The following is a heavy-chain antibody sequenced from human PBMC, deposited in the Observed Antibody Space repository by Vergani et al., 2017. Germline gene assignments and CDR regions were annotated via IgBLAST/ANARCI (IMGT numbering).Heavy chain of an antibody. CDR2: IYTSGST. CDR1: GGSISSGSYY. CDR3: ARYSGIRGIDY. Sequence: QVQLQESGPGLVKPSQTLSLTCTVSGGSISSGSYYWSWIRQPAGKGLEWIGRIYTSGSTNYNPSLKSRVTISVDTSKNQFSLKLSSVTAADTAVYYCARYSGIRGIDYWDQGTLVTVSS. J-gene: IGHJ4*02. D-gene: IGHD1-26*01. V-gene: IGHV4-61*02.